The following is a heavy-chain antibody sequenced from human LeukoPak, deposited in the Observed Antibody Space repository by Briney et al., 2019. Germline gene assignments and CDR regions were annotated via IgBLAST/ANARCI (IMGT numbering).Heavy chain of an antibody. CDR1: GFTFGSYS. V-gene: IGHV3-21*01. CDR2: ISSSSSYI. Sequence: GGSLRLSCAASGFTFGSYSMDWVRQAPGKGLEWVLSISSSSSYIYYADSVKGRYTISTDNAKNSLYLQMNNLRAEDRAVYSCARAITMKVVSSDAFDIWGQGTMVTVSS. CDR3: ARAITMKVVSSDAFDI. D-gene: IGHD3-22*01. J-gene: IGHJ3*02.